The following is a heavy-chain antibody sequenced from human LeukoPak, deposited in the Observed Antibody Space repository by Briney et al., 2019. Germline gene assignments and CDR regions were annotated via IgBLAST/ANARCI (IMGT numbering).Heavy chain of an antibody. J-gene: IGHJ4*02. CDR1: GYTFTGYY. V-gene: IGHV1-2*02. CDR2: INPNSGGT. CDR3: ARDKYPYGSSWYSPFDY. Sequence: ASVKVSCKASGYTFTGYYMHWVRQAPGQGLEWMGWINPNSGGTNYAQKFQGRVTMTRDTSISTAYMELSRLRSDDTAVYYCARDKYPYGSSWYSPFDYWGQGTLVTVSS. D-gene: IGHD6-13*01.